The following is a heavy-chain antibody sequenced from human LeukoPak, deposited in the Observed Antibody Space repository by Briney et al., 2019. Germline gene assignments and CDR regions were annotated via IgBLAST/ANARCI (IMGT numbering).Heavy chain of an antibody. V-gene: IGHV1-18*01. Sequence: ASVKVSCKASGYTFTSYGISWVRQAPGQGLEWMGGISAYNGNTNYAQKLQGRVTMTTDTSTSTAYLELRSLRSDATAVYYCEHSGDSSGYYYGYWGQGTLVTVSS. CDR1: GYTFTSYG. CDR2: ISAYNGNT. J-gene: IGHJ4*02. D-gene: IGHD3-22*01. CDR3: EHSGDSSGYYYGY.